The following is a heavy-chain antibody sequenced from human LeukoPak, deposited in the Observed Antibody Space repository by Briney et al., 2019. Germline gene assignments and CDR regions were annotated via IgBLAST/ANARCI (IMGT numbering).Heavy chain of an antibody. Sequence: ASVKVSCKASGYTFTSYAMNWVRQAPGQGLEWMGWINSNTGNPTYAQGFTGRFVFSLDTSVSTAYLQINNLKAEDTAIYYCGKLVGGAAADARIDSWGQGTLVTVSS. D-gene: IGHD6-13*01. CDR1: GYTFTSYA. CDR2: INSNTGNP. CDR3: GKLVGGAAADARIDS. V-gene: IGHV7-4-1*02. J-gene: IGHJ4*02.